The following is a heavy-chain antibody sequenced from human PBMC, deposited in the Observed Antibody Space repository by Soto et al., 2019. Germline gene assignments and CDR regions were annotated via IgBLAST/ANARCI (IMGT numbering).Heavy chain of an antibody. D-gene: IGHD2-2*01. V-gene: IGHV3-23*01. CDR3: AKDEIVVVPAAKLSYYYGMDV. CDR2: ISGSGGST. J-gene: IGHJ6*02. Sequence: GGSLRLSCAASGFTFSSYAMSWVRQAPGKGLEWVSAISGSGGSTYYADSVKGRFTISRDNSKNTLYLQMNSLRAEDTAVYYCAKDEIVVVPAAKLSYYYGMDVWGQGTTVTVSS. CDR1: GFTFSSYA.